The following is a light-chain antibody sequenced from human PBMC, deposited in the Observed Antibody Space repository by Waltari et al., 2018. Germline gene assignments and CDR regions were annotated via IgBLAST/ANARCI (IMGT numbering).Light chain of an antibody. J-gene: IGKJ4*01. CDR1: QSISSW. V-gene: IGKV1-5*03. Sequence: TCRASQSISSWLAWYQQKPGQAPKLLIYMTSTLQSGVPSRFSGRGSGTEFALTISSLQPDDFATYYCQQYDSYPLTFGGGTKVEIK. CDR3: QQYDSYPLT. CDR2: MTS.